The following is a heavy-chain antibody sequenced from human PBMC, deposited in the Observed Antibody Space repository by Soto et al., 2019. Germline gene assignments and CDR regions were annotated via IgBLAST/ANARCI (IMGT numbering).Heavy chain of an antibody. D-gene: IGHD5-18*01. V-gene: IGHV1-46*01. J-gene: IGHJ6*02. Sequence: ASVKVSCKASGYTFTSYYMHWVRQAPGQGLEWMGIINPSGGSTSYAQKFQGRVTMTRDTSASTVYMELSSLRSEDTAVYYCARDLHIQLWLPHYYYGMDVWGQGTTVTVSS. CDR2: INPSGGST. CDR1: GYTFTSYY. CDR3: ARDLHIQLWLPHYYYGMDV.